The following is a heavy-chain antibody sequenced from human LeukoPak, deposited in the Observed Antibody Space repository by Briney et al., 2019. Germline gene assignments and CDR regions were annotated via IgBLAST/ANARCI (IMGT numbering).Heavy chain of an antibody. CDR3: STYAASGV. J-gene: IGHJ4*02. CDR1: GLTFSSAW. Sequence: GGSLRLSCAGSGLTFSSAWMSWVRQTPGKGLEWVGRIKSKSDGGTTDYAALVKGRFTISRDDSKNTVYLQMNSLETEDTAVYYCSTYAASGVWGQGTLVTVSS. D-gene: IGHD2-2*01. V-gene: IGHV3-15*01. CDR2: IKSKSDGGTT.